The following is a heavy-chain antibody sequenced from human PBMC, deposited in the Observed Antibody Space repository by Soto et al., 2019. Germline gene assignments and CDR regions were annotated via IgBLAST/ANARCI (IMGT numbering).Heavy chain of an antibody. CDR1: GYSFTDYH. Sequence: ASVKVSCKASGYSFTDYHIHWLRQAPGQGLEWLGRINPKSGGTSTAQKFQGWVTMTRDRSISTVYMELTRLRSDDTAVYFCARGHSTDCSNGVCSFFYNHEMDVWGQGTTVTVSS. J-gene: IGHJ6*02. D-gene: IGHD2-8*01. CDR2: INPKSGGT. CDR3: ARGHSTDCSNGVCSFFYNHEMDV. V-gene: IGHV1-2*04.